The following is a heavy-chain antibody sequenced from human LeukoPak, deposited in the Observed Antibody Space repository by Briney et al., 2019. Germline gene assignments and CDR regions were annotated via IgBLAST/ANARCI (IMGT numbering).Heavy chain of an antibody. CDR2: ISSSSSYI. Sequence: GGSLRLSCAASGFTFSSYSMNWVRQAPGKGLEWVSSISSSSSYIYYADSVKGRFTISRDNAKNSLYLQMNGLRAEDTAVYYCAMVPGYGYFDYWGQGTLVTVSS. CDR3: AMVPGYGYFDY. J-gene: IGHJ4*02. D-gene: IGHD5-18*01. CDR1: GFTFSSYS. V-gene: IGHV3-21*06.